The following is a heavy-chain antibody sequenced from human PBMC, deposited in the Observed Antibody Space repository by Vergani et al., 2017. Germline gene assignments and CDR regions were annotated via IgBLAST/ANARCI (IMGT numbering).Heavy chain of an antibody. V-gene: IGHV4-34*01. CDR1: GGSFSGYY. Sequence: QVQLQQWGAGLLKPSETLSLTCAVYGGSFSGYYWSWIRQPPGKGLEWVGEINHSGSTNYNPSLKSRVTISVDTSKNQFSLKLSSVTAADTAVYYCARSHLDVVRGVISXFDPWGQGTLVTVSS. CDR3: ARSHLDVVRGVISXFDP. CDR2: INHSGST. J-gene: IGHJ5*02. D-gene: IGHD3-10*01.